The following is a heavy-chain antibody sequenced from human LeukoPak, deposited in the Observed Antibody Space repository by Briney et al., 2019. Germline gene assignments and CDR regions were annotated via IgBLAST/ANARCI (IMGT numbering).Heavy chain of an antibody. Sequence: GGSLRLSCAASGFTFSSYGMHWVRQAPGKGLEWVAFIRYDGSNKYYADSVKGRFAISRDNSKNTLYLQMNSLRAEDTAVYYCAKDLTEYFDYWGQGTLVTVSS. V-gene: IGHV3-30*02. CDR2: IRYDGSNK. CDR3: AKDLTEYFDY. J-gene: IGHJ4*02. D-gene: IGHD7-27*01. CDR1: GFTFSSYG.